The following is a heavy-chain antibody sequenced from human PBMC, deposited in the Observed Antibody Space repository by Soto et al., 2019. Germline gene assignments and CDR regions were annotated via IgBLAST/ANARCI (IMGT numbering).Heavy chain of an antibody. V-gene: IGHV3-23*01. CDR3: TKAPVVWGSSWYFDL. Sequence: EVQLLESGGGLVQPGGSQRLSCAASGFKFSNSAMTWVRQAPGKGLECVSSISGSGGSTYYADSVKGRFTISRDNSKNTLYLQMNIVGAEDTAVYYCTKAPVVWGSSWYFDLWGRGTLVTVSS. D-gene: IGHD7-27*01. CDR1: GFKFSNSA. CDR2: ISGSGGST. J-gene: IGHJ2*01.